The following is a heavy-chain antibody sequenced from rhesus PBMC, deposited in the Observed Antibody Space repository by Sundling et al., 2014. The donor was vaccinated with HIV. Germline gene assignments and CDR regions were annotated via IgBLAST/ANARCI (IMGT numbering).Heavy chain of an antibody. J-gene: IGHJ4*01. CDR1: GASMSSYW. Sequence: QVQLQESGPGLVKPSETLSLICAVSGASMSSYWWTWIRQPPGRGLEWIGEIDGNTGSTDYNPSLKSRVTISRDTSKNQFSLKLSSVTAADTAFYYCAMLLYDYWGRGVLVTVSS. CDR3: AMLLYDY. V-gene: IGHV4-80*01. D-gene: IGHD3-16*01. CDR2: IDGNTGST.